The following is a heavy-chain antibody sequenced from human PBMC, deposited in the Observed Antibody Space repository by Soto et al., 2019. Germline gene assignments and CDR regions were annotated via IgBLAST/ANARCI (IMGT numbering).Heavy chain of an antibody. CDR3: ARGERPNYYGSGSVIDP. D-gene: IGHD3-10*01. V-gene: IGHV4-4*02. Sequence: QVQLQESGPGLVKPSGTLSLTCAVSGGSISSSNWWSWVRQPPGKGLEWIGEIYHSGSTNYNPSLKSRVTISVDKSKNQFSLKLSSVTAAYTAVYYCARGERPNYYGSGSVIDPWGQGTLVTVSS. CDR1: GGSISSSNW. CDR2: IYHSGST. J-gene: IGHJ5*02.